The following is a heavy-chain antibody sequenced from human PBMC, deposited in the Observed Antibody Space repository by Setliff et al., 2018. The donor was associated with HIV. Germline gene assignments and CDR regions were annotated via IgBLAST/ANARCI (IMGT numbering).Heavy chain of an antibody. J-gene: IGHJ4*02. V-gene: IGHV3-48*04. D-gene: IGHD3-10*01. CDR3: ARAAESH. CDR2: IGSSGTPI. Sequence: GGSLRLSCAASGFSFSSYWMSWVRQAPGKGLEWLSYIGSSGTPIYYADSVKGRFTISRDNAKNSLNLQMNSLRAEDTAVYYCARAAESHWGQGTVVTVSS. CDR1: GFSFSSYW.